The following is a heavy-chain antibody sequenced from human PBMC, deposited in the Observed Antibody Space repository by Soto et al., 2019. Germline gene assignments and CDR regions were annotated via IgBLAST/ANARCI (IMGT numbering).Heavy chain of an antibody. D-gene: IGHD2-2*01. CDR3: AGRCDGTNCLAHFDY. J-gene: IGHJ4*02. CDR1: RYTFTDYY. CDR2: IHPNSGVT. V-gene: IGHV1-2*02. Sequence: QVQLVQSGAEVKKPGASVKVSCKASRYTFTDYYMHWVRQSPGQGLEWMGWIHPNSGVTKFPQKFQGRVIMTRDTSISTVYMELSRLTSDDTAVYYCAGRCDGTNCLAHFDYWGQGTLVTVSS.